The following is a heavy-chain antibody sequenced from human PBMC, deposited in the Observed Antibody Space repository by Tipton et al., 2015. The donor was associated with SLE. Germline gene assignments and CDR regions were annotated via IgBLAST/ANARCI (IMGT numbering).Heavy chain of an antibody. V-gene: IGHV4-39*07. Sequence: TLSLTCAVSGGSISSNSYYWGWIRQPPGKGLEWIGEINHSGSTNYNPSLKSRVTISVDTSKNQFSLKLSSVTAADTAVYYCARGPLLDLWGRGTLVTVSS. CDR2: INHSGST. D-gene: IGHD5/OR15-5a*01. CDR3: ARGPLLDL. J-gene: IGHJ2*01. CDR1: GGSISSNSYY.